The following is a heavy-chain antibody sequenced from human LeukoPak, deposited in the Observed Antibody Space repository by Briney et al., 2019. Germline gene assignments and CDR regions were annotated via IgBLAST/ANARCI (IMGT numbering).Heavy chain of an antibody. CDR3: AANYYDSSGYYLLEY. J-gene: IGHJ4*02. CDR1: GYTFTSYG. V-gene: IGHV1-18*01. CDR2: ISAYNGNT. Sequence: ATVKVSCKASGYTFTSYGISWVRQAPGQGLEWMGWISAYNGNTKYSQKVQGRVTMTTDTSTSTAYMELSSLRSEDTAVYYCAANYYDSSGYYLLEYWGQGTLVTVSS. D-gene: IGHD3-22*01.